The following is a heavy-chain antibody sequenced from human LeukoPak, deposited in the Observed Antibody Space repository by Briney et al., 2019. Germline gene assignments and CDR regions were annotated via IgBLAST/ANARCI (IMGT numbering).Heavy chain of an antibody. D-gene: IGHD6-13*01. CDR2: ISRPGNTV. Sequence: GGSLRLSCEGSGFTFSRCSMNWVRQAPGNGLEWVSYISRPGNTVYYADSVRGRFAISRDNAKNSLYLQMSSLRDEDTAVYYCAREQGRGSTWYPEYFQPWGQGTLVIVSS. CDR1: GFTFSRCS. V-gene: IGHV3-48*02. CDR3: AREQGRGSTWYPEYFQP. J-gene: IGHJ1*01.